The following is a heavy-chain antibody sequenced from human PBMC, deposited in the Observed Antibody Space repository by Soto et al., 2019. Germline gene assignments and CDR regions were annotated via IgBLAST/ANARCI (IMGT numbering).Heavy chain of an antibody. CDR3: AKDYTVVGPFDY. V-gene: IGHV3-23*01. D-gene: IGHD2-15*01. CDR1: GFTFSSYA. J-gene: IGHJ4*02. Sequence: GGSLSLSCAASGFTFSSYAMSWVRQAPGKGLEWVSAISGSGGSAYYADSVKGRFTISRDNSKNTLYLQMNSLRAEDTAVYYCAKDYTVVGPFDYWGQGTLVTVSS. CDR2: ISGSGGSA.